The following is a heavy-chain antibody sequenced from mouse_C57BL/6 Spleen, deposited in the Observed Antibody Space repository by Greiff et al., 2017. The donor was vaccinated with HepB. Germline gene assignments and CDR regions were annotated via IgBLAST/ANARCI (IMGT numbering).Heavy chain of an antibody. J-gene: IGHJ2*01. CDR2: IDPSDSYT. V-gene: IGHV1-69*01. Sequence: VQLQQPGAELVMPGASVKLSCKASGYTFTSYWMHWVKQRPGQGLEWIGEIDPSDSYTNYNQKFKGKSTLTVDKSSSTAYMQLSSLTSEDSAVYYCARKRSNYYFDYWGQGTTLTVSS. D-gene: IGHD2-5*01. CDR3: ARKRSNYYFDY. CDR1: GYTFTSYW.